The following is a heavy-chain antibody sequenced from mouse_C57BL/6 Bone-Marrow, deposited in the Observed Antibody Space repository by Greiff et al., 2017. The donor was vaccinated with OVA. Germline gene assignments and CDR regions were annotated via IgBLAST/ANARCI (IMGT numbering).Heavy chain of an antibody. J-gene: IGHJ2*01. D-gene: IGHD1-1*01. V-gene: IGHV5-4*01. Sequence: EVKLMESGGGLVKPGGSLKLSCAASGFTFSSYAMSWVRQTPEKRLEWVATISDGGSYTYYPDNVKGRFTISRDNAKNNLYLQMSHLKSEDTAMYYCARDQRITTVVATELGGGYFDYWGQGTTLTVSS. CDR1: GFTFSSYA. CDR2: ISDGGSYT. CDR3: ARDQRITTVVATELGGGYFDY.